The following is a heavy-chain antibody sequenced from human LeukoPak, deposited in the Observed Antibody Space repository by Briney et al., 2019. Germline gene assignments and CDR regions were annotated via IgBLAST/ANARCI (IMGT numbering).Heavy chain of an antibody. V-gene: IGHV5-51*01. CDR2: IYPGDSDI. D-gene: IGHD2-15*01. J-gene: IGHJ5*02. CDR1: GYSFSNYW. Sequence: GESLKISCQGSGYSFSNYWIVWVRQMSGKGLEWMGIIYPGDSDIKYSPSFQGQVTVSADKSTSTAYLQWSSLKASDTAMYYCARQGGSSNWFDPWGQGTLVTVSS. CDR3: ARQGGSSNWFDP.